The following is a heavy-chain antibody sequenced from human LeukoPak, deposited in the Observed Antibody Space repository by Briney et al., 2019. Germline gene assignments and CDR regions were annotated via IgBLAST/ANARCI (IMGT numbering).Heavy chain of an antibody. CDR1: GYTFTSYD. D-gene: IGHD2-2*01. Sequence: ASVKVSCKASGYTFTSYDINWVRQATGQGLEWMGWMNPNSGNTGYAQKFQGRVTMTRNTSISTAYMELSSLRSEDTAVYYCARWVGYCSSTSCATDVYYYGMDVWGQGTTVTVSS. V-gene: IGHV1-8*01. CDR3: ARWVGYCSSTSCATDVYYYGMDV. J-gene: IGHJ6*02. CDR2: MNPNSGNT.